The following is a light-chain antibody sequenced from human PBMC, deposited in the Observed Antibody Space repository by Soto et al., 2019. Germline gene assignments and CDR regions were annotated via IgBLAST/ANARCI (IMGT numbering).Light chain of an antibody. CDR2: DVS. J-gene: IGLJ1*01. V-gene: IGLV2-14*01. CDR1: SSDVGGYNY. Sequence: QSALTQPASVSGSPGQSITISCTGTSSDVGGYNYVCWYQQHPGKAPQLMIFDVSDRPSGVSNRFSGSKSGNTASLTISGLQAEDEADYYCSSYTSSSTWVFGTGTKLTVL. CDR3: SSYTSSSTWV.